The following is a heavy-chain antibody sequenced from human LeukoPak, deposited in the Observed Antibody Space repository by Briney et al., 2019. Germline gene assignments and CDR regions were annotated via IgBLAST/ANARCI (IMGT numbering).Heavy chain of an antibody. CDR2: ISGSGGST. J-gene: IGHJ4*02. CDR3: AKHTIVGATTGYFDY. Sequence: GGSLRLSCAASGFTFSSYAMSWVRQAPGRGLEWVSAISGSGGSTYYADSVKGRFTISRDNSKNTLYLQMNSLRAEDTAVYYCAKHTIVGATTGYFDYWGQGTLVTVSS. D-gene: IGHD1-26*01. V-gene: IGHV3-23*01. CDR1: GFTFSSYA.